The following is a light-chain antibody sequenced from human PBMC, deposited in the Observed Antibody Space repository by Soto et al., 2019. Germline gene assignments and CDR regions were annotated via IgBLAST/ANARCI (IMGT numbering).Light chain of an antibody. CDR2: QVS. CDR1: SSDVGGHDY. Sequence: QSVLTQPPSASGSPGQSVTISCTGTSSDVGGHDYVSWYQQLPGKAPKVILYQVSKRPSGVPDRFSGSKSGNTASLTVSGLQAEDEADYYCSSYTGNNNFGVVFGGGTKVTVL. J-gene: IGLJ2*01. V-gene: IGLV2-8*01. CDR3: SSYTGNNNFGVV.